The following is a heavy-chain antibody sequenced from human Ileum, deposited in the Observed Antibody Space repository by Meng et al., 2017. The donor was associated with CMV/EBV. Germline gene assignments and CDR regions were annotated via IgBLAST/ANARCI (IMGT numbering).Heavy chain of an antibody. CDR3: ARNFGY. CDR1: SDSISSDSW. Sequence: SGTLSLTCVVSSDSISSDSWWSWVRQPPGKGLEWIGEISHSGYTNYNPSLKSRVTVSVDKSENQLSLKLTSVTAADTAVYYCARNFGYWDQGTLVTVSS. J-gene: IGHJ4*02. CDR2: ISHSGYT. V-gene: IGHV4-4*02.